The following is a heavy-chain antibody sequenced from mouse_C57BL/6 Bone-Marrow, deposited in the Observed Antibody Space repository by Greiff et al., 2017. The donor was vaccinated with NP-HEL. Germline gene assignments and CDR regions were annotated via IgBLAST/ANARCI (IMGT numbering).Heavy chain of an antibody. V-gene: IGHV1-59*01. J-gene: IGHJ2*01. CDR3: ARGGGKDY. CDR1: GYTFTSYW. Sequence: VQLQQPGAELVRPGTSVKLSCKASGYTFTSYWMHWVKQRPGQGLEWIGVIDPSDSYTNYNQKFKGKATLTVDTSSSTAYMPLSSLTSEDSAVYYCARGGGKDYWGQGTTLTVSS. CDR2: IDPSDSYT. D-gene: IGHD1-1*02.